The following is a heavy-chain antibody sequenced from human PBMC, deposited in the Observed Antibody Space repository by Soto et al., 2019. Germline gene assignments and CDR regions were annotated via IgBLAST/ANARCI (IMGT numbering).Heavy chain of an antibody. CDR3: ARGTSWQLPFDY. CDR2: ISYSGST. J-gene: IGHJ4*02. V-gene: IGHV4-59*01. CDR1: SDSISSYY. Sequence: QVQLQESGPGLVKPSEILSLTCTVSSDSISSYYWSWIRQPPGKRLEWIGYISYSGSTDYNPSLKSRVTISGDTSKNQFSLKVSSVTAADTAVYYCARGTSWQLPFDYWGQGTLVTVSS. D-gene: IGHD6-13*01.